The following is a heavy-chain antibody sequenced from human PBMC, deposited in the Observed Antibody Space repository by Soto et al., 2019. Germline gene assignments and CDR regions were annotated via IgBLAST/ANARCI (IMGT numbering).Heavy chain of an antibody. CDR2: IHHTGGT. J-gene: IGHJ6*02. D-gene: IGHD3-9*01. CDR3: AFLPYYDILTGYYTHLIDYGMDV. Sequence: SETLSLTCFVSGTSISSTYWWTWVRQSPGKGLEWIGEIHHTGGTNYNPALKTRLTISVDTSKNQFSLKLSSVTAADTAVYYCAFLPYYDILTGYYTHLIDYGMDVWGQGTTVTVSS. V-gene: IGHV4-4*02. CDR1: GTSISSTYW.